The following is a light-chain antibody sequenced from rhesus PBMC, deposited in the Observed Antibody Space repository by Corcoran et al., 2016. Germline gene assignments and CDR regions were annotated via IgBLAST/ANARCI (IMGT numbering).Light chain of an antibody. CDR2: KGS. J-gene: IGKJ3*01. V-gene: IGKV1-74*01. Sequence: DIQMTQSPSSLSASVGDRVTITCRASENVNNYLNWYQQKSGKAPKLLIYKGSTLQSGVPSRFSGNGSGTDYTFTINRRQPEDVATYYCQHGYGTPFTFGPGTKLDIK. CDR3: QHGYGTPFT. CDR1: ENVNNY.